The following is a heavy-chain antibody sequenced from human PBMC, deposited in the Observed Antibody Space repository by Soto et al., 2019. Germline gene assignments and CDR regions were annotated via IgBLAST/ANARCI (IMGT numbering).Heavy chain of an antibody. Sequence: EVQVLKSGGALVYPTGSLRLSCSASGFNFTNHVINWVRQAPGKGLEWVSSISNSDDVGFYADSVRGRFIVSRDISTNSVFLQMNFLRVEDTAIYYCAKTVGATKLEDYWGQGTLVTVSS. V-gene: IGHV3-23*01. D-gene: IGHD1-26*01. J-gene: IGHJ4*02. CDR1: GFNFTNHV. CDR2: ISNSDDVG. CDR3: AKTVGATKLEDY.